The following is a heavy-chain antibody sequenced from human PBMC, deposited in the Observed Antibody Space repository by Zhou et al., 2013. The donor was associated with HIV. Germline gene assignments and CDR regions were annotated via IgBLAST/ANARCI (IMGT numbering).Heavy chain of an antibody. CDR3: ARGPYSGRIVHCSGGSCYSPLDY. CDR1: GFTFSSYS. D-gene: IGHD2-15*01. J-gene: IGHJ4*02. CDR2: ISSSSSYI. V-gene: IGHV3-21*01. Sequence: EVQLVESGGGVVQPGRSLRLSCAASGFTFSSYSMTWVRQAPGKGLEWVSSISSSSSYIYYADSVKGRFTVSRDNAKNSLYLQMNSLRAEDTAVYYCARGPYSGRIVHCSGGSCYSPLDYWGQGTLVTVSS.